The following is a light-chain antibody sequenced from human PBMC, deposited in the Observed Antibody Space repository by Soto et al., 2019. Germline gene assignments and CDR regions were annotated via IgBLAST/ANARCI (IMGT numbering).Light chain of an antibody. Sequence: EIVLTQSPGTLSLSPGERATLSCRASQSVSSTYLAWYQQKPGQAPRLLIYGASSRAPGIPDRFSGSGSGTDFPLTISRLEPEDFAVYYCQRYDISPFPFGQGTKLEIK. CDR2: GAS. CDR3: QRYDISPFP. J-gene: IGKJ2*01. V-gene: IGKV3-20*01. CDR1: QSVSSTY.